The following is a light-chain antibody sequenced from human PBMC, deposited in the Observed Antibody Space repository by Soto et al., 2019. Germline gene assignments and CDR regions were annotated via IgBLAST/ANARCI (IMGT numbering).Light chain of an antibody. Sequence: EILLTQSPGTLSLSPGERATLSCRASQSVSSSYLAWYQQKPGQAPRLLIYGASSRATGIPDRFSGSGSGTDFTLTISRLEPEDFAVYYCQQDGSSPWTFGQWTKVEIK. J-gene: IGKJ1*01. V-gene: IGKV3-20*01. CDR3: QQDGSSPWT. CDR1: QSVSSSY. CDR2: GAS.